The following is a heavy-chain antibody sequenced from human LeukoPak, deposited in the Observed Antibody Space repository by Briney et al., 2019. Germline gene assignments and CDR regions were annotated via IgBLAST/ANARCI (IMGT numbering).Heavy chain of an antibody. CDR1: GFTVSSNY. J-gene: IGHJ4*02. V-gene: IGHV3-30*02. CDR2: IRYDGSNK. CDR3: AKDLDTTFDY. D-gene: IGHD1-1*01. Sequence: GGSLRLSCAASGFTVSSNYMSWVRQAPGKGLEWVAFIRYDGSNKYYADSVKGRFTISRDNSKNTLYLQMNSLRAEDTAVYYCAKDLDTTFDYWGQGTLVTVSS.